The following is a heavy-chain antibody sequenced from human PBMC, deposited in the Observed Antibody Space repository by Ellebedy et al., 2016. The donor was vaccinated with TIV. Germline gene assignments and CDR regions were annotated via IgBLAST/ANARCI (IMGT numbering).Heavy chain of an antibody. CDR3: ARAQNYYDSSGAYGGGY. D-gene: IGHD3-22*01. J-gene: IGHJ4*02. CDR2: ISSSSSYT. CDR1: GFTFSDYY. Sequence: GESLKISCAASGFTFSDYYMSWIRQAPGKGLEWVSYISSSSSYTNYADSVKGRFTISRDNAKNSLYLQMNSLRAEDTAVYYCARAQNYYDSSGAYGGGYWGQGTLVTVSS. V-gene: IGHV3-11*06.